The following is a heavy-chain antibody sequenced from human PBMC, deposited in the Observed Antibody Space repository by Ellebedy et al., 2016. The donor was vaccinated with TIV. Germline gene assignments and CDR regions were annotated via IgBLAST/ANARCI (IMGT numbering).Heavy chain of an antibody. Sequence: SETLSLXXTVSGGSISSGNYFWSWIRQPPGKGLEWIAYINNREYIDYNPSLKSRVTISLDTSKNQFSLKLSSVTAADTAVYYWAREDGPRTYQDFDKWGQGTLVTVSS. D-gene: IGHD3-16*02. CDR2: INNREYI. CDR1: GGSISSGNYF. V-gene: IGHV4-30-4*01. CDR3: AREDGPRTYQDFDK. J-gene: IGHJ4*02.